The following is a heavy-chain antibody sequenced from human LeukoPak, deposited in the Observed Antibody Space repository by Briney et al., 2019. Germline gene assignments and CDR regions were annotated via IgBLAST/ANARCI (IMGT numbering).Heavy chain of an antibody. V-gene: IGHV3-23*01. CDR1: GFTFSSYA. J-gene: IGHJ4*02. D-gene: IGHD1-20*01. Sequence: GGSLRLSCAASGFTFSSYAMSWVRQAPGKGLEWVSAISGSGGSTYYTDSAKGRFTISRDNSKNTLYLQMNSLRAEDTAVYYCAPLTGGYYFDYWGQGALVTVSS. CDR2: ISGSGGST. CDR3: APLTGGYYFDY.